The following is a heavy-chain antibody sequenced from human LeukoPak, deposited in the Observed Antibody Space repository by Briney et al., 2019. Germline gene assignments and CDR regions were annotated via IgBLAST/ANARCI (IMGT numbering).Heavy chain of an antibody. CDR2: IYYSGST. CDR1: GDSISSSSYY. V-gene: IGHV4-39*01. Sequence: ASETLSLTCTVSGDSISSSSYYWGFIRQPPGQGLEWIGSIYYSGSTYYNASFKTRVTISLDTSKNQFSLDLTSVTAADTAVYYCARPRTRLAWFDPWGQGTLVTVSS. J-gene: IGHJ5*02. D-gene: IGHD6-19*01. CDR3: ARPRTRLAWFDP.